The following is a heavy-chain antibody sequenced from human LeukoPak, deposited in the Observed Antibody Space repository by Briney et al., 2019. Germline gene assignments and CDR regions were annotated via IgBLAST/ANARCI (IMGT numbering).Heavy chain of an antibody. CDR2: INSDGRIT. Sequence: GGSLRLSCAASGFTFTNHWMHWVRQAPGKGLVWVSRINSDGRITNYADSVKGRFTISRDNAKNTLYLQMNSLRAEDTAVYYCAKVMKGSERITMVRGLIIKTAGLYYMDVWGKGTTVTVSS. CDR1: GFTFTNHW. CDR3: AKVMKGSERITMVRGLIIKTAGLYYMDV. D-gene: IGHD3-10*01. V-gene: IGHV3-74*01. J-gene: IGHJ6*03.